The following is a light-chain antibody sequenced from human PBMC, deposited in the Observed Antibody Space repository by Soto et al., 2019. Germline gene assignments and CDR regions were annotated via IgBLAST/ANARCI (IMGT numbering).Light chain of an antibody. V-gene: IGKV1-39*01. CDR1: QTINTR. CDR3: QQSYSTPLT. J-gene: IGKJ4*01. CDR2: DAS. Sequence: DIQMTQSPSTLSSSVVDRVTITCLATQTINTRLAWYQQKPGKAPKLLIYDASSLESGVPSRFSGSGSGTDFTLTISSLQPEDFATYYCQQSYSTPLTFGGGAKVDIK.